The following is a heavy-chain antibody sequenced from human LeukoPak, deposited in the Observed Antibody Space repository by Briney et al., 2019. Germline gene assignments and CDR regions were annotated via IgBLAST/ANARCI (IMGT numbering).Heavy chain of an antibody. J-gene: IGHJ4*02. Sequence: PSETLSLTCTVSGGSISSYYWSWIRQPPGKGLEWIGSIYYSGSTYYNPSLKSRVTISVDTSKNQFSLKLSSVTAADTAVYYCARALRYCSSTSCYPTSFDYWGQGTLVTVSS. CDR3: ARALRYCSSTSCYPTSFDY. V-gene: IGHV4-39*07. CDR1: GGSISSYY. D-gene: IGHD2-2*01. CDR2: IYYSGST.